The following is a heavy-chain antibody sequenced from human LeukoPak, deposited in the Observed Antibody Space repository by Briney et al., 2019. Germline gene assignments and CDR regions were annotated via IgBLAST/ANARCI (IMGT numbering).Heavy chain of an antibody. Sequence: SGPTLVKPTQTLTLTCTFSGFSLSTSGVGVGWIRQPPGKALEWLALIYWNDDKRYSPSLKSRLTITKDTSKNQVVLTMTNMDPVDTATYYCAHILGRITIFGVASPNWFDPWGQGTLVTVSS. V-gene: IGHV2-5*01. D-gene: IGHD3-3*01. CDR2: IYWNDDK. J-gene: IGHJ5*02. CDR3: AHILGRITIFGVASPNWFDP. CDR1: GFSLSTSGVG.